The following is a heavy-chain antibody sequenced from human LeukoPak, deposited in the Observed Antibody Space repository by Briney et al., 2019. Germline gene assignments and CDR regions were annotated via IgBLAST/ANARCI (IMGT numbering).Heavy chain of an antibody. CDR3: AREAGTTEYYYYYGMDV. CDR1: GYTSTSYG. D-gene: IGHD1-7*01. J-gene: IGHJ6*02. Sequence: ASVKVSCKASGYTSTSYGISWVRQAPGQGLEWMGWISAYNGNTNYAQKLQGRVTMTTDTSTSTAYMELRSLRSDDTAVYYCAREAGTTEYYYYYGMDVWGQGTTVTVSS. CDR2: ISAYNGNT. V-gene: IGHV1-18*01.